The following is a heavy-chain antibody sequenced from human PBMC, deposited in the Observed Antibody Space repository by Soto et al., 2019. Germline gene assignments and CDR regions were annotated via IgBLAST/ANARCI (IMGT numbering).Heavy chain of an antibody. V-gene: IGHV3-23*01. CDR1: GFTFSSYA. D-gene: IGHD3-10*01. Sequence: EVQLLESGGGLVQPGGSLRLSCAASGFTFSSYAMSWVGQAPGKGLEWVSAISGSGGSTYYADSVKGRFTISRDNSKNTLYLQMNSLRAEDTAVYYCAKYVDYYGSGSYYIDYWGQGTLVTVSS. CDR2: ISGSGGST. CDR3: AKYVDYYGSGSYYIDY. J-gene: IGHJ4*02.